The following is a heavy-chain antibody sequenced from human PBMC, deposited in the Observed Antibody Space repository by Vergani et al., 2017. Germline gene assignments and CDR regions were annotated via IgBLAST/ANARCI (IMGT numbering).Heavy chain of an antibody. J-gene: IGHJ4*02. CDR1: GGSFSGYY. CDR3: ASINSSGYYXFDY. V-gene: IGHV4-34*01. D-gene: IGHD3-22*01. Sequence: QVQLQQWGAGLLKPSETLSLTCAVYGGSFSGYYWSWIRQPPGKGLEWIGEINHSGSTNYNPSLKSRVTISVDTSKNQFSLKLGTVTAADTAVYYCASINSSGYYXFDYWGQGTLVTVSS. CDR2: INHSGST.